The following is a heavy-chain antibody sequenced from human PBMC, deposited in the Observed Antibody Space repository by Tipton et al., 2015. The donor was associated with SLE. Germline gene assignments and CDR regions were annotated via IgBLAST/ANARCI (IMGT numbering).Heavy chain of an antibody. CDR2: AYTSGST. Sequence: GLVKPSETLSLTCTVSGGSISNYYWSWIRQPPGKGLEWIGYAYTSGSTNYIPSLRGRVTISVDTSKQQFSLSLTSVTAADTAVYFCARGTDSSQNAYSYYHSDVWGKGTTVTVSS. CDR3: ARGTDSSQNAYSYYHSDV. J-gene: IGHJ6*03. V-gene: IGHV4-4*08. CDR1: GGSISNYY. D-gene: IGHD6-19*01.